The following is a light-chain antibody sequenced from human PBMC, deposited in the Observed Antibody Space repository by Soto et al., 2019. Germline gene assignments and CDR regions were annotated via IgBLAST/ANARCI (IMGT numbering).Light chain of an antibody. V-gene: IGKV1-39*01. CDR3: QQLHGYPIT. CDR2: AAS. Sequence: DIQMTQSPSSLSASVGDRVTIACRASQSISSYLNWYQQKPGKAPKLLIYAASSFQSGVPSRFSGSGSGTHFTLTISSLQPEDFATYYCQQLHGYPITFGQGTRLENK. J-gene: IGKJ5*01. CDR1: QSISSY.